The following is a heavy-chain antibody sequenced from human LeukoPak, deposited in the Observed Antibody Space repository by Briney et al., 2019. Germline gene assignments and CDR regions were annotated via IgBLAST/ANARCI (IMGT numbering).Heavy chain of an antibody. CDR3: ARKADCSGGSCYSPAGY. V-gene: IGHV1-3*01. CDR2: INAGNGNT. CDR1: GYTFTSYA. Sequence: PEASVKVSCKASGYTFTSYAMHWVRQAPGQRLEWMGWINAGNGNTKYSQKFQGRVTITRDTSASTAYMELSSLRSEDTAVYYCARKADCSGGSCYSPAGYWGQGTLVTVPS. D-gene: IGHD2-15*01. J-gene: IGHJ4*02.